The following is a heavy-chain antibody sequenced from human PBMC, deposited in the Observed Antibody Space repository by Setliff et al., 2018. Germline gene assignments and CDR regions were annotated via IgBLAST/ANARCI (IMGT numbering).Heavy chain of an antibody. CDR1: GFTFSSYW. J-gene: IGHJ4*02. CDR3: ARDKDHIRGFDY. V-gene: IGHV3-74*01. Sequence: GGSLRLSCAASGFTFSSYWMHWVRQAPGKGLVWVSRINSDGSSTGYADSVKGRFTISRDSARNSLYLHMNSLRDEDTAVYFCARDKDHIRGFDYWGRGALVTVSS. D-gene: IGHD3-10*01. CDR2: INSDGSST.